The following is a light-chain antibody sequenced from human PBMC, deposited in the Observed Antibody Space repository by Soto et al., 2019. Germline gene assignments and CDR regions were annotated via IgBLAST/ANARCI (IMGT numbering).Light chain of an antibody. CDR3: SSYTTNTTLV. Sequence: HSVLAQPASVSGSPGQSITISCTGTTSDVGNYNYVSWFQQHPGKPPKLMIYEVTNRPSGVSNRFSGSKAGITASLTISGLQAEDEADYYCSSYTTNTTLVFGTGTKVTV. V-gene: IGLV2-14*01. CDR2: EVT. CDR1: TSDVGNYNY. J-gene: IGLJ1*01.